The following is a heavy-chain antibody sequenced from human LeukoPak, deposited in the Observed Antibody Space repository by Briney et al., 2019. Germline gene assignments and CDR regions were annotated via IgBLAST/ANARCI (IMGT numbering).Heavy chain of an antibody. Sequence: SETLSLTCTVSGGSISSGSYYWSWIRQPAGKGLEWIGRIYTSGSTNYNPSLKSQVTISVDTSKNQFSLKLSSVTAADTAVYYCARDRSGDYDFDYWGQGTLVTVSS. V-gene: IGHV4-61*02. CDR1: GGSISSGSYY. CDR3: ARDRSGDYDFDY. CDR2: IYTSGST. D-gene: IGHD4-17*01. J-gene: IGHJ4*02.